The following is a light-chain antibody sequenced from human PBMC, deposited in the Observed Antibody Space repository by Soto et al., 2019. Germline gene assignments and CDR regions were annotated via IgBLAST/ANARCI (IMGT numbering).Light chain of an antibody. V-gene: IGKV1-9*01. Sequence: IQLTQSPSSLSASVGDRVTIICRASQGISSYLAWYQQKPGKAPKLLIYKASTLESGVPSRFSGSGSGTEFTLTISSLQPDDFATYYCQQYHSYPITFGGGTKGDIK. CDR1: QGISSY. CDR3: QQYHSYPIT. J-gene: IGKJ4*01. CDR2: KAS.